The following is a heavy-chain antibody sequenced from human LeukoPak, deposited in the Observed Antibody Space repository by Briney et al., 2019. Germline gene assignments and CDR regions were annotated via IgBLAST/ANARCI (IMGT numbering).Heavy chain of an antibody. CDR2: IKPDGSEK. CDR1: GFTFNRFE. CDR3: ARENRGPEY. Sequence: GGSLRLSCEASGFTFNRFEMNWVRQAPGKGLEWVATIKPDGSEKFYVDSMKGRLTISRDNAYNSLFLLMNSLDVEDTAFYYCARENRGPEYWGQGTLVTVSS. J-gene: IGHJ4*02. V-gene: IGHV3-7*03.